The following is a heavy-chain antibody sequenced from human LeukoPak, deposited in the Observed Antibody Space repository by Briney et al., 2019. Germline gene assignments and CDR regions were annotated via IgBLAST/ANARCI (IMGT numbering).Heavy chain of an antibody. D-gene: IGHD3-10*01. CDR2: ISSSSSTI. CDR1: GFTFSSYS. V-gene: IGHV3-48*02. J-gene: IGHJ4*02. Sequence: PGGSLRLSCAASGFTFSSYSMNWVRQAPGKGLEWVSYISSSSSTIYYADSVKGRFTISRDNAKSSLYLQMNSLRDEDTAVYYCARRNYYGSGSLGRPFDYWGQGTLVTVSS. CDR3: ARRNYYGSGSLGRPFDY.